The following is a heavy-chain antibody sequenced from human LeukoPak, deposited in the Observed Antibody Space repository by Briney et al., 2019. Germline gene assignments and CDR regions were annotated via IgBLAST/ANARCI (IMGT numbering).Heavy chain of an antibody. CDR1: GYSFTSYW. V-gene: IGHV5-51*01. Sequence: GESLKISCKGSGYSFTSYWIGWVRQMPGKGLEWMAIIYPGDSDTRYSPSFQGQVTISADKSISTAYLQWSSLKASDTAMYYCARQVGCSSTSCYGGDWFDPWGQGTLVTVSS. CDR3: ARQVGCSSTSCYGGDWFDP. D-gene: IGHD2-2*01. CDR2: IYPGDSDT. J-gene: IGHJ5*02.